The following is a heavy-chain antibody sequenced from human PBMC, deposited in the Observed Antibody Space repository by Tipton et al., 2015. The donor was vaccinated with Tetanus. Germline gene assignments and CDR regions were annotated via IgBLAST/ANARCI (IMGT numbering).Heavy chain of an antibody. CDR3: ARHGDTTDREVDI. Sequence: TLSLTCTVSGGSITYFYWNWIRQAPGKGLEWIGNIYSTGTTSYNPSLRSRVTISVDTSRNRLSLKVNSVTAADTAMYYCARHGDTTDREVDIWGQGTLVTVSS. V-gene: IGHV4-59*08. CDR1: GGSITYFY. D-gene: IGHD1-26*01. CDR2: IYSTGTT. J-gene: IGHJ3*02.